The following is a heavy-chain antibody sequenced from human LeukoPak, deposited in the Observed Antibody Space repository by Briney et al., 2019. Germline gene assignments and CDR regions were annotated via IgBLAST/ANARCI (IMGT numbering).Heavy chain of an antibody. Sequence: GGSLRLSCAASGFTFSSCEMNWVRQAPGKGLEWVSYISSSGSTIYYADSVKGRFTISRDNAKNSLYLQMNSLRAEDTAVYYCARDSRDTFDYWGQGTLVTVSS. D-gene: IGHD5-18*01. V-gene: IGHV3-48*03. CDR3: ARDSRDTFDY. CDR2: ISSSGSTI. J-gene: IGHJ4*02. CDR1: GFTFSSCE.